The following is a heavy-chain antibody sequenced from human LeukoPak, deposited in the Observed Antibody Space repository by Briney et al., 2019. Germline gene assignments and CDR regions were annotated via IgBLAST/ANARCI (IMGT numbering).Heavy chain of an antibody. CDR2: IYYSGST. D-gene: IGHD3-10*01. J-gene: IGHJ6*02. V-gene: IGHV4-59*01. Sequence: SETLSLTCTVSGGSISSYYWSWIRRPPGKGLEWIGYIYYSGSTNYNPSLKSRVTISVDTSKNQFSLKLSSVTAADTAVYYCARVEYYGSGYYYYGMDVWGQGTTVTVSS. CDR3: ARVEYYGSGYYYYGMDV. CDR1: GGSISSYY.